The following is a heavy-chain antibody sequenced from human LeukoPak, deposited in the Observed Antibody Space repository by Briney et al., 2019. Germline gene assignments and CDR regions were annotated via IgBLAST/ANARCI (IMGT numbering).Heavy chain of an antibody. CDR1: GYTFTNYG. CDR2: ISAYNGNT. V-gene: IGHV1-18*01. D-gene: IGHD3-22*01. J-gene: IGHJ5*02. Sequence: ASVKVSCKASGYTFTNYGISWVRQAPGQGLEWMGWISAYNGNTNYAQKLQGRVTMTTDTSTSTAYMELRSLRSDDTAVYYCARDYYYDSSGYDPSNNWFDPWGQGTLVTVSS. CDR3: ARDYYYDSSGYDPSNNWFDP.